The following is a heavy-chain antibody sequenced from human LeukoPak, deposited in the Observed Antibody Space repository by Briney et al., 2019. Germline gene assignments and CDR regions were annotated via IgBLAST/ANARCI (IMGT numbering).Heavy chain of an antibody. CDR1: GGSISSGGYY. D-gene: IGHD1-26*01. Sequence: PSETLSLTCTVSGGSISSGGYYWSWIRQHPGKGLEWIGEINHSGSTNYNPSLKSRVTISVDTSKNQFSLKLSSVTAADTAVYYCARFSLAGAALDYWGQGTLVTVSS. J-gene: IGHJ4*02. CDR3: ARFSLAGAALDY. CDR2: INHSGST. V-gene: IGHV4-39*07.